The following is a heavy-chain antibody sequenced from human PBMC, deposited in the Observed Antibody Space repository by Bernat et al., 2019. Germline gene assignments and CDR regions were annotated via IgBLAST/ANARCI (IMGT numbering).Heavy chain of an antibody. J-gene: IGHJ4*01. CDR3: ARMRQVEKNNYLDY. Sequence: QVHLVESGGGVVQPGRSLRLSCAASGFTFSYHGMHWVRQVPGKGLEWVALIWFDGSKIYYRDSVKGRFTISRDNSKNTLYLQMSSLRVEDTAVYYCARMRQVEKNNYLDYWGQGTLVTVAS. V-gene: IGHV3-33*01. CDR1: GFTFSYHG. CDR2: IWFDGSKI. D-gene: IGHD2-15*01.